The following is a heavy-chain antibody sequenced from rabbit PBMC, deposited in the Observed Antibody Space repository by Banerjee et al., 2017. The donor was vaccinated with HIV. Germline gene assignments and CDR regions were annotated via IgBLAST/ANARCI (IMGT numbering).Heavy chain of an antibody. D-gene: IGHD3-3*01. Sequence: QEQLEESGGDLVQPEGTLTLTCTASGIDFSGVYYICWVRQAPGKGLEWIGCIYAGSGSTWYASWAKGRFTISKASSTTVTLQMTSLTAVDTATYFCARGLVAGVLDLWGQGTLVTVS. CDR3: ARGLVAGVLDL. J-gene: IGHJ3*01. CDR1: GIDFSGVYY. V-gene: IGHV1S45*01. CDR2: IYAGSGST.